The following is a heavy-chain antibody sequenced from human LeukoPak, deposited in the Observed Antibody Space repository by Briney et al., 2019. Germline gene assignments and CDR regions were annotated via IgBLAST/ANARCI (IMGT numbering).Heavy chain of an antibody. J-gene: IGHJ4*02. V-gene: IGHV4-31*03. CDR2: IYYSGST. Sequence: SETLSLTCTVSGGSIRSSYYYWSWIRQHPGKGLEWIGYIYYSGSTYYNPSLKSRVTISVDTSKNQFSLRLSSVTAADTAVYYCARDRKGCSGGSCYPYYFDYWGQGTLVTVSS. CDR3: ARDRKGCSGGSCYPYYFDY. D-gene: IGHD2-15*01. CDR1: GGSIRSSYYY.